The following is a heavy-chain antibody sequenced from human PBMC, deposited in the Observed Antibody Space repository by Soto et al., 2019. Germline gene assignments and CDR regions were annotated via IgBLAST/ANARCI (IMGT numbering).Heavy chain of an antibody. Sequence: EVQVVESGGGLVQPGGSLRLSCIASGLTFSSHWMQWVRQAPGKGLVWVSRVKYDGRTTNYADSVKGRFTISRDNAKNTVYLQMNSLRAEDTGVYYCARGLRNYYGVDVWGRGTTVTVSS. CDR3: ARGLRNYYGVDV. J-gene: IGHJ6*02. CDR1: GLTFSSHW. V-gene: IGHV3-74*01. CDR2: VKYDGRTT. D-gene: IGHD5-12*01.